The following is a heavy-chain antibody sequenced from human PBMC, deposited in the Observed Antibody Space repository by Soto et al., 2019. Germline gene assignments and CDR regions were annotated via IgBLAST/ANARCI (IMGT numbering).Heavy chain of an antibody. Sequence: QITLKESGPTLVKPTQTLTLTCTFSGFSLDTSGVGVGWIRQPPGKALEWLALIYWDDDKRYSPSLKSRLTITTDNSKNQVVLTMTNVDPVDTATYYCAHTGGGLWGTAMAPLDYWGQGTLVTVSS. CDR3: AHTGGGLWGTAMAPLDY. D-gene: IGHD5-18*01. J-gene: IGHJ4*02. CDR1: GFSLDTSGVG. CDR2: IYWDDDK. V-gene: IGHV2-5*02.